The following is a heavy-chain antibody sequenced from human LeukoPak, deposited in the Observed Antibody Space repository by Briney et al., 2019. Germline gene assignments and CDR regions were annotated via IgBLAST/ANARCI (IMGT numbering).Heavy chain of an antibody. Sequence: GGSLRLSCEASGFTFSSYAMAWVRQAPGKGLDWVSVVGASGADTYYSDSAKGRFTVSRDNSKDTLFLHMSSLRAEDTAVYFCATRPRDSSGYYLGAFDGWGQGTTVTVSS. V-gene: IGHV3-23*01. CDR3: ATRPRDSSGYYLGAFDG. CDR1: GFTFSSYA. J-gene: IGHJ3*01. CDR2: VGASGADT. D-gene: IGHD3-22*01.